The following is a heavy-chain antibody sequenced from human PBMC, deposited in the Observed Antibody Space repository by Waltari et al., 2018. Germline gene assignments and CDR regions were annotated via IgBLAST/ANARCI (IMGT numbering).Heavy chain of an antibody. J-gene: IGHJ5*02. Sequence: QLVESGGGLVKPGSSLRLSCAASAFCFRGSSWHWLRRAPGKGREWVSSIRSKSTYIYYADSVRGRFSISRDNAENSLFLQMNNLRGEDTAVYYCARDTIFYGSGSYDPWGQGTRVTVSS. CDR2: IRSKSTYI. D-gene: IGHD3-10*01. CDR3: ARDTIFYGSGSYDP. V-gene: IGHV3-21*01. CDR1: AFCFRGSS.